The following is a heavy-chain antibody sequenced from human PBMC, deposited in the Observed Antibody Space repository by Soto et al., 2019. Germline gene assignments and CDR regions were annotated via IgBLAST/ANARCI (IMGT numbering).Heavy chain of an antibody. CDR2: IKSKTDGGTT. CDR1: GFTFSNAW. J-gene: IGHJ6*02. CDR3: TTAPLYYDFWSGSERDGYYGMDV. V-gene: IGHV3-15*01. D-gene: IGHD3-3*01. Sequence: GGSLRLSCAASGFTFSNAWMSWVRQAPGKGLEWVGRIKSKTDGGTTDYAAPVKGRFTISRDDSKNTLYLQMNSLKTEDTAVYYCTTAPLYYDFWSGSERDGYYGMDVWGQGTTVTVAS.